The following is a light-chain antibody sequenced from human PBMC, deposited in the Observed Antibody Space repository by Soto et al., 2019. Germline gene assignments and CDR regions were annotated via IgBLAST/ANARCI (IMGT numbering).Light chain of an antibody. V-gene: IGKV1-9*01. CDR3: QQPPYT. J-gene: IGKJ3*01. CDR1: QVISTS. Sequence: DIHLTQSPSFLSPSIGESVTITCRASQVISTSLAWYQVKPGKAPKLLIYATSTLQSGVPSRFSGRDSGADFTLTINNLQPEDFATYYCQQPPYTFGPGTKVDIK. CDR2: ATS.